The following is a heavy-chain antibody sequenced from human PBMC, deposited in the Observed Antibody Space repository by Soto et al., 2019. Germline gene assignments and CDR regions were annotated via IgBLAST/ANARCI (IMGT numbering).Heavy chain of an antibody. D-gene: IGHD5-18*01. CDR1: GFTFSSYG. Sequence: QVQLVESGGGVVQPGRSLRLSCAASGFTFSSYGMHWARQAPGKGLEWVSVIWYDGGNKYYADSVKGRFTISRDNSKNRLYLQMNSLRGEDTAVYYCARDKGTQDTDMHYYYYGMDVWGQGTTVTVSS. J-gene: IGHJ6*02. V-gene: IGHV3-33*01. CDR3: ARDKGTQDTDMHYYYYGMDV. CDR2: IWYDGGNK.